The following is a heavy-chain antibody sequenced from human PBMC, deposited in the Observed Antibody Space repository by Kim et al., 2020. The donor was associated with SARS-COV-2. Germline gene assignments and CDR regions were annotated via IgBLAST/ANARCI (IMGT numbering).Heavy chain of an antibody. CDR2: IYYSGST. D-gene: IGHD2-2*01. CDR1: GGSISSSSYY. V-gene: IGHV4-39*01. Sequence: SETLSLTCTVSGGSISSSSYYWGWIRQPPGKGLEWIGSIYYSGSTYYNPSLKSRVTISVDTSKNQFSLKLSSVTAADTAVYYCARQGAAYCSSTSCYVVFHFDYWGQGTLVTVSS. J-gene: IGHJ4*02. CDR3: ARQGAAYCSSTSCYVVFHFDY.